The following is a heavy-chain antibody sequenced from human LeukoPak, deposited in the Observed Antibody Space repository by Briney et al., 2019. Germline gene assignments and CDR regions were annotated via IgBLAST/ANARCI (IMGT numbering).Heavy chain of an antibody. CDR2: IYYSGSA. CDR3: ATFGYSYGDDAFDI. J-gene: IGHJ3*02. V-gene: IGHV4-31*03. D-gene: IGHD5-18*01. Sequence: SETLSLTCTVSGGSISSGGYYWSWIRQHPGEGLEWIGYIYYSGSAYYNPSLKSRVTISVDTSKNQFSLKLSSVTAADTAVYYCATFGYSYGDDAFDIWGQGTMVTVSS. CDR1: GGSISSGGYY.